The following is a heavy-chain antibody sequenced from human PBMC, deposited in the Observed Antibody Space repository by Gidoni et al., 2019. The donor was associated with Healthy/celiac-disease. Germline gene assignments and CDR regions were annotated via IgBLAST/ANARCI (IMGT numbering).Heavy chain of an antibody. J-gene: IGHJ3*02. CDR2: IKSKTDGGTT. V-gene: IGHV3-15*01. Sequence: EVQLVESGGGLVKPGGSLRLSCAASGFTFSNAWMSWVRQAPGKGLEWVGRIKSKTDGGTTDYAAPVKGRFTISRDDSKNTLYLQMNSLKTEDTAVYYCTTGSNSGSLYDAFDIWGQGTMVTVSS. D-gene: IGHD1-26*01. CDR1: GFTFSNAW. CDR3: TTGSNSGSLYDAFDI.